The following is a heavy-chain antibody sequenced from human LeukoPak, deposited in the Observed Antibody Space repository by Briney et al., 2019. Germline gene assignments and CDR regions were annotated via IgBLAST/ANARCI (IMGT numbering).Heavy chain of an antibody. V-gene: IGHV3-9*03. J-gene: IGHJ3*02. Sequence: PGGSLRLSCAASGFTFDDYAMHWVRQAPGKGLEWVSGISWNSGSIGYADSVKGRFTISRDNAKNSLYLQMNSLRAEDMALYYCAKASGYYLRFDAFDIWGQGTMVTVSS. CDR1: GFTFDDYA. CDR2: ISWNSGSI. CDR3: AKASGYYLRFDAFDI. D-gene: IGHD3-22*01.